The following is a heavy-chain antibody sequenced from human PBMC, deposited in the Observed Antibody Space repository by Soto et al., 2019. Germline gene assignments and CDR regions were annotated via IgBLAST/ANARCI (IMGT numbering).Heavy chain of an antibody. D-gene: IGHD2-8*01. V-gene: IGHV1-69*02. CDR2: IIPILGIA. CDR1: GGTFSSYT. CDR3: ASQPRPRIVLMGGDWFDP. Sequence: GASVKVSCKASGGTFSSYTISWVRQAPGQGLEWMGRIIPILGIANYAQKFQGRVTITADKSTSTAYMELSSLRSEDTAVYYCASQPRPRIVLMGGDWFDPWGQGTLVTVSS. J-gene: IGHJ5*02.